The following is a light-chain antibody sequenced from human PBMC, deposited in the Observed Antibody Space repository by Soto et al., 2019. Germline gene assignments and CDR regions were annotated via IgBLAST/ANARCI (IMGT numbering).Light chain of an antibody. Sequence: DIQMTQSPSSLSASVGDRVTITCRASQSIATYLNWYQQNSGNAPNLLIYVASTLQSGVPSRSSGSGSGTDFTLTISSLPPEDFATYYCQQTYRTPRTFGQGTKVEIK. V-gene: IGKV1-39*01. CDR2: VAS. J-gene: IGKJ1*01. CDR3: QQTYRTPRT. CDR1: QSIATY.